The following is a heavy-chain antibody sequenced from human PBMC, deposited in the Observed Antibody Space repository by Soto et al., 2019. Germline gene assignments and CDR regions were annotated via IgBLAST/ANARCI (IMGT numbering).Heavy chain of an antibody. Sequence: EVQLVESGGGLVKPGEPLRLSCAASGFTFANAWMNWVRQAPGKGLEWVGLIQTAGGTADYAAPVKGRFTISRDDSRNTAYLHMNSLKTEDTGVYYCTTDVPWQGRGELDFCGQGTLVTVSS. V-gene: IGHV3-15*07. CDR3: TTDVPWQGRGELDF. CDR1: GFTFANAW. J-gene: IGHJ4*02. CDR2: IQTAGGTA.